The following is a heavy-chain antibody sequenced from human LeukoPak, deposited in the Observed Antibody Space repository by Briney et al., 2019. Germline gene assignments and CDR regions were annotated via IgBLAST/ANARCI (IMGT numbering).Heavy chain of an antibody. CDR3: AKDWGPWGSCPDF. Sequence: GGSLRLSCAASGFTFSTYGMHWVRQAPGKGLEWVADIAHDASIIYYADSVKGRFTISRDNSKNTLYLQMNSLRDEDTAVYHCAKDWGPWGSCPDFWGQGTLVTVSS. D-gene: IGHD2-2*01. J-gene: IGHJ4*02. V-gene: IGHV3-30*18. CDR2: IAHDASII. CDR1: GFTFSTYG.